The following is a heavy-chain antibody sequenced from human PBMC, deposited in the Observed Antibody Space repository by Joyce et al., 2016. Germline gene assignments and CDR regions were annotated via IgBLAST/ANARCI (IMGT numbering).Heavy chain of an antibody. D-gene: IGHD3-22*01. J-gene: IGHJ4*02. CDR2: IYYSGIT. CDR1: GGSIGRYY. CDR3: AREEFYDGRGTSTYYFDY. Sequence: QVQLQESGPGLVKPSETLSLTCTVSGGSIGRYYWSWIRRPPDKGLEWIGYIYYSGITNYNPSLKSRVTMSVDTSKNQFSLRLTSVTAADTAVYYCAREEFYDGRGTSTYYFDYWGRGTLVTVSS. V-gene: IGHV4-59*01.